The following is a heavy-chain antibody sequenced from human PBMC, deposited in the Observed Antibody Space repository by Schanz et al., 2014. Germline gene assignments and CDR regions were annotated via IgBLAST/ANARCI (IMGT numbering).Heavy chain of an antibody. CDR2: INTGSNYI. V-gene: IGHV3-11*06. J-gene: IGHJ5*02. Sequence: PGGSLRLSCAASGFSFSDYYMSWIRQAPGKGLEWISFINTGSNYINYADSVKGRFTISRDNTKNTLYLQMNSLRAEDTAVYYCARPALWFGDNCFDPWGQGTLVTVSS. CDR3: ARPALWFGDNCFDP. D-gene: IGHD3-10*01. CDR1: GFSFSDYY.